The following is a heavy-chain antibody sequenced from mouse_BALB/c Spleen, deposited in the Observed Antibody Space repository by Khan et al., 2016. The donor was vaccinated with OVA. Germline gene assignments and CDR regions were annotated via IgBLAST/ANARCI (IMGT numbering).Heavy chain of an antibody. CDR3: ARGGVVVPYWYFDV. CDR2: ISYDGSN. J-gene: IGHJ1*01. Sequence: EVQLQESGPGLVKPSQSLSLTCSVTGYSITSGYCWNWIRQFPGNKLEWMGYISYDGSNNYNPSLKNRISITRDTSKNQFFLKLNSVTTEDTATXYCARGGVVVPYWYFDVWGAGTTVTVSS. CDR1: GYSITSGYC. V-gene: IGHV3-6*02. D-gene: IGHD1-1*01.